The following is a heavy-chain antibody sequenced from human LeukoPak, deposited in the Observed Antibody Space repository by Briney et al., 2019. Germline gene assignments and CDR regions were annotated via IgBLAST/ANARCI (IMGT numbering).Heavy chain of an antibody. CDR2: ISYDGNNK. J-gene: IGHJ4*02. CDR1: GFTFSGLA. Sequence: GRSLRLSCAASGFTFSGLAMHWVRQAPGKGLEWAAVISYDGNNKYYADSVKGRFTVSRDNSKNTLCLQMNSLRAEDTAVYYCTKTAGFRKFDYWGQGTLVTVSS. V-gene: IGHV3-30-3*02. CDR3: TKTAGFRKFDY.